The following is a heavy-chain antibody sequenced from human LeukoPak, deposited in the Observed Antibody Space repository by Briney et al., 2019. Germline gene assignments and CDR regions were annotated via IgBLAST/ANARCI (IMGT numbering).Heavy chain of an antibody. CDR2: ISWNGNSI. J-gene: IGHJ4*02. Sequence: PGRSLRLSCAASGFTFHDYAMHWVRQAPGQGLEWVSGISWNGNSIDYADSVKGRFTISRDNAKNSLYLQMNSLRAEDSALYFCAKTTSGYASSFACWGQGTLVTVSS. V-gene: IGHV3-9*01. CDR3: AKTTSGYASSFAC. CDR1: GFTFHDYA. D-gene: IGHD2-2*01.